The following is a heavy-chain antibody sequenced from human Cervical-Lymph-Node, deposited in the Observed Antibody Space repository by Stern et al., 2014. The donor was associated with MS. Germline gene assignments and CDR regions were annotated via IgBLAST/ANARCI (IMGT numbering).Heavy chain of an antibody. CDR1: GDSMKKDNYY. V-gene: IGHV4-31*03. CDR2: IYHSGDT. J-gene: IGHJ4*02. D-gene: IGHD3-16*01. CDR3: ARCSITMGGGFDV. Sequence: QMQLVQSGPGLVKPSQTLSLTCSVSGDSMKKDNYYWTWIRQHPGKGLEWIGYIYHSGDTYYNPALQSRSLVSADTSKTPFSLELTSMTTADTAVYFCARCSITMGGGFDVWGQEPWSPSPQ.